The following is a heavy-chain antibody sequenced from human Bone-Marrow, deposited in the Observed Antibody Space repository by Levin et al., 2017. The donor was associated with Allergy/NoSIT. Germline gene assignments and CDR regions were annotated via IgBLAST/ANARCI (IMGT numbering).Heavy chain of an antibody. D-gene: IGHD2-8*01. Sequence: RPGGSLRLSCAASGFIFSSYTMSWVRQVPEKGLEWVSSISGGGEDTFYADSVKGRFTVSRDNSKNTLFLQMNSLRVEDTAIYYCAKVYCTSGTESNCDRGWFDPWGQGALVTVSS. CDR3: AKVYCTSGTESNCDRGWFDP. CDR2: ISGGGEDT. J-gene: IGHJ5*02. V-gene: IGHV3-23*01. CDR1: GFIFSSYT.